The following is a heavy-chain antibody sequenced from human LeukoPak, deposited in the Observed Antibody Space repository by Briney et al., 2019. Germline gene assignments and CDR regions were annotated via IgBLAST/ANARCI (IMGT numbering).Heavy chain of an antibody. J-gene: IGHJ4*02. V-gene: IGHV3-7*05. Sequence: GGSLRLSCAVSGFTFSSYWMSWVRQAPGKGLEWVANIKHDGSVKYYVDSVKGRFTISRDNAKNSLYLQMNSLRAEDTAVYFCARDESYSSDYWAQGTLVTVSS. CDR3: ARDESYSSDY. CDR1: GFTFSSYW. D-gene: IGHD6-13*01. CDR2: IKHDGSVK.